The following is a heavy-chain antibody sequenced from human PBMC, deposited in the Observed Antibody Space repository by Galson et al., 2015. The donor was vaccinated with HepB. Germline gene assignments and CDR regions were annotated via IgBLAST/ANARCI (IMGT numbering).Heavy chain of an antibody. Sequence: SLRLSCAASGFTFSSYTMNWVRQAPGKGLEWVSALYRGGSTYYADSVKGRFTISRDNSKNTLFLQMNSLRAEDTDVYYCAREASSGYYDFDYWGQGTLVTGSS. D-gene: IGHD6-19*01. V-gene: IGHV3-66*01. CDR1: GFTFSSYT. CDR3: AREASSGYYDFDY. CDR2: LYRGGST. J-gene: IGHJ4*02.